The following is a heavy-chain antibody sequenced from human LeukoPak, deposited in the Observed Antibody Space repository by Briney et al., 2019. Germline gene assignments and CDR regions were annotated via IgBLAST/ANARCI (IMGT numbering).Heavy chain of an antibody. CDR1: GYSFTSYW. V-gene: IGHV5-51*01. CDR2: VYPGDSES. J-gene: IGHJ4*02. Sequence: GESLKISCKASGYSFTSYWIGWVRQMPGKGLEWMGIVYPGDSESRYSPSFQGQVTMSADKSINTAYLQWSSLKASDTAMYYCARHYYDTSGYFDYWGQGTLVTVSS. D-gene: IGHD3-22*01. CDR3: ARHYYDTSGYFDY.